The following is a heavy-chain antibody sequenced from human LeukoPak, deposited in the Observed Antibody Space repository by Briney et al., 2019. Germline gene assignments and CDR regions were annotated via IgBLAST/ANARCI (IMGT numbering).Heavy chain of an antibody. CDR2: ISSSSSFI. CDR1: GFTFSSYE. V-gene: IGHV3-21*01. Sequence: GGSLRLSCAASGFTFSSYEMNWVRQAPGKGLEWVSSISSSSSFIYSPDSVKGRFTISRDNANDSLYLQMNCLRAEDTAVYYCARGSVVVAAADNWFDPWGQGTLVTVSS. CDR3: ARGSVVVAAADNWFDP. J-gene: IGHJ5*02. D-gene: IGHD2-15*01.